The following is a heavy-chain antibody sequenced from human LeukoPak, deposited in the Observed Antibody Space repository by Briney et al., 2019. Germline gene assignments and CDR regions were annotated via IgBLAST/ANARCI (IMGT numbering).Heavy chain of an antibody. V-gene: IGHV4-31*03. D-gene: IGHD3-22*01. CDR1: GGSISSADYY. J-gene: IGHJ4*02. CDR3: ARVLRSSCSPDY. CDR2: IYYSGST. Sequence: SQTLSLTCTVSGGSISSADYYWSWIRQHPGKGLEWIGYIYYSGSTYYNPSLKSRVTISVDTSKNQFSLKLSSVTAADTAVYYRARVLRSSCSPDYWGQGTLVTVSS.